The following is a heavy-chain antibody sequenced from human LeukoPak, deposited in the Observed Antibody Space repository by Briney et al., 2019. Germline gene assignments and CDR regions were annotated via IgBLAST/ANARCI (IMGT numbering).Heavy chain of an antibody. J-gene: IGHJ4*02. V-gene: IGHV3-30*03. D-gene: IGHD6-19*01. CDR3: ADSGWHRAFDY. CDR2: ISYDGSNK. CDR1: GFTFSSYG. Sequence: QPGGSLRLSCAASGFTFSSYGMHWVRQAPGKGLEWVAVISYDGSNKYYADSVKGRFTISRDNSKNTLYLQMNSLRAEDTAVYYCADSGWHRAFDYWGQGTLVTVSS.